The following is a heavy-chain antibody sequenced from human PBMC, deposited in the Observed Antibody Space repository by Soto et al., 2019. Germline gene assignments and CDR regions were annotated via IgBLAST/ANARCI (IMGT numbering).Heavy chain of an antibody. Sequence: QVQLQESGPGLVKPSQTLSLTCTVSGGSINSDNDYWSWIRQYPGKGLEWIGFIYNSGNTHYNPSLRGRVTISLDTYKNQFSLKLNSVTAADTAVYFCARDGGAFDIWGQGTMVTVSS. D-gene: IGHD3-3*01. CDR1: GGSINSDNDY. CDR3: ARDGGAFDI. V-gene: IGHV4-31*03. J-gene: IGHJ3*02. CDR2: IYNSGNT.